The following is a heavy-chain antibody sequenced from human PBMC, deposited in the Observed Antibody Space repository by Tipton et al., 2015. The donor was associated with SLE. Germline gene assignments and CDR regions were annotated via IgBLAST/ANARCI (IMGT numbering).Heavy chain of an antibody. D-gene: IGHD1-26*01. V-gene: IGHV4-59*11. CDR1: GGSISSHY. J-gene: IGHJ3*02. Sequence: TLSLTCTVSGGSISSHYRSWIRQPPGKGLEWIGYIYYSGSTNYNPSLKSRVTISVDTSKNQFSLKLSSVTAADTAVYYCARLSGVRYAFDIWGQGTMVTVSS. CDR3: ARLSGVRYAFDI. CDR2: IYYSGST.